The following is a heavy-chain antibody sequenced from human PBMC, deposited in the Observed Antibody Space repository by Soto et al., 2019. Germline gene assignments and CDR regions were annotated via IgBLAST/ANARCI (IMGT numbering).Heavy chain of an antibody. J-gene: IGHJ2*01. V-gene: IGHV1-3*01. CDR3: ARDGGRYSSSLTKSNWYFDL. CDR2: INAGNGNT. D-gene: IGHD6-13*01. CDR1: GYTFTSYA. Sequence: QVQLVQSGAEVKKPGASVKVSCKASGYTFTSYAMHWVRQAPGQRLEWMGWINAGNGNTKYSQKFQGRVTITRDTSASTAYMELSSLRSEDTAVYYCARDGGRYSSSLTKSNWYFDLWGRGTLVTVSS.